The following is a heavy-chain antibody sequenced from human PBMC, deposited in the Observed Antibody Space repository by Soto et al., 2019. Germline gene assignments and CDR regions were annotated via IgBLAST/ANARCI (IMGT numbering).Heavy chain of an antibody. Sequence: GASVKVSCKASGGTFSSYAIIWVRQAPGQGLEWMGGIIPIFGTANYAQKFQGRVTITADESTSTAYMELSSLRSEDTAVYYCARDREAYYYDSSGYMVGYYYGMDVWGQGTTVTVSS. CDR2: IIPIFGTA. CDR3: ARDREAYYYDSSGYMVGYYYGMDV. J-gene: IGHJ6*02. D-gene: IGHD3-22*01. CDR1: GGTFSSYA. V-gene: IGHV1-69*13.